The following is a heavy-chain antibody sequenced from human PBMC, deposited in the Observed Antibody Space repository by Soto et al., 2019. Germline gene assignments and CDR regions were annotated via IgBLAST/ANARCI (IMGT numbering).Heavy chain of an antibody. CDR3: ARGRYSYETIYYKFYYSALDV. D-gene: IGHD3-10*01. Sequence: SETLSLTCGVYGGSIRGYYWSWIRQSPGKGLEWIGDINDNGGTNCNPSLKSRVTTSLDTSKKQVSLMVSSVTAADTAVYYCARGRYSYETIYYKFYYSALDVWGQRDHGHRLL. V-gene: IGHV4-34*01. CDR2: INDNGGT. CDR1: GGSIRGYY. J-gene: IGHJ6*04.